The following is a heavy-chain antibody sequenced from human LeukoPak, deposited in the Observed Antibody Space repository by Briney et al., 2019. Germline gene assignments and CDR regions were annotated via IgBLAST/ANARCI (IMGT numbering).Heavy chain of an antibody. CDR2: INNDSSNI. Sequence: GGSLRLSCAASGFTFSNAWMTWVRQAPGKGQDWVSSINNDSSNIYYADSVKGRSTISRDNAKNSLYLQMNSLRAEDTAVYYCARKRSPGAFDIWGQRTMVTVSS. V-gene: IGHV3-21*01. J-gene: IGHJ3*02. CDR1: GFTFSNAW. CDR3: ARKRSPGAFDI. D-gene: IGHD1-1*01.